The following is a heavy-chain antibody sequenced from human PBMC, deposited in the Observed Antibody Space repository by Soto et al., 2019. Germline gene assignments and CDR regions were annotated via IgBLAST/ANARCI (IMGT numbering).Heavy chain of an antibody. CDR1: GFTFSSYA. CDR3: AKGGPRDGYKDFDY. Sequence: SLRLSCAASGFTFSSYAMSWVRQAPGKGLEWVSSVTGSGGSTYFADSAKGRFTTSRDNSKDTLYLQMNSLTAEDTAVYYCAKGGPRDGYKDFDYWGQGALVTVSS. CDR2: VTGSGGST. V-gene: IGHV3-23*01. D-gene: IGHD5-12*01. J-gene: IGHJ4*02.